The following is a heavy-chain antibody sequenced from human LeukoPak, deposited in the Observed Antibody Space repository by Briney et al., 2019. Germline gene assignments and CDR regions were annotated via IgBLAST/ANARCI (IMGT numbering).Heavy chain of an antibody. V-gene: IGHV3-23*01. D-gene: IGHD6-19*01. J-gene: IGHJ4*02. CDR1: GFTFSTYA. Sequence: GGSRRLSCAASGFTFSTYAMSWVRQAQGKGLEWVSVVSGTGGRTYYADSVKGRFTISRDNSKNTLYLQMNSLRAEDTAVYYCAKGSAVADIYFDYWGQGTLVTVSS. CDR3: AKGSAVADIYFDY. CDR2: VSGTGGRT.